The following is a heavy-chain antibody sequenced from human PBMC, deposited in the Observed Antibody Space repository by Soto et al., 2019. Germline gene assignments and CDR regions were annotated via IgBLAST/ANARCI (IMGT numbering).Heavy chain of an antibody. V-gene: IGHV2-26*01. J-gene: IGHJ4*02. D-gene: IGHD5-12*01. CDR3: ARIRGYDSLVPVDY. Sequence: QVTLKEAGPVLVKPTETLTLTCTVSGFSLNTDGMGVSWIRQPPGKALVWLAQIFSSDEKSYSASLKSRLSISKDSSGSQVLVSVSNMAHIDTATYYCARIRGYDSLVPVDYWGQGILVTVSS. CDR2: IFSSDEK. CDR1: GFSLNTDGMG.